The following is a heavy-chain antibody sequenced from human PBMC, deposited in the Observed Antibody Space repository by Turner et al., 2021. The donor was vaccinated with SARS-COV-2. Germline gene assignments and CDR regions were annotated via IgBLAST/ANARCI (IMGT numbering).Heavy chain of an antibody. D-gene: IGHD1-26*01. CDR3: ATGRRENYFNY. CDR2: MSGSGGST. Sequence: EVQLLESGGGLLQPGGSLRLSCAASGFTFSTPAMTWVRQGPGKGLEWVSGMSGSGGSTYYADPVKGRFTISRDNSKNTLFLQMNSLRAGDTAVYYCATGRRENYFNYWGQGTLVTVSS. J-gene: IGHJ4*02. CDR1: GFTFSTPA. V-gene: IGHV3-23*01.